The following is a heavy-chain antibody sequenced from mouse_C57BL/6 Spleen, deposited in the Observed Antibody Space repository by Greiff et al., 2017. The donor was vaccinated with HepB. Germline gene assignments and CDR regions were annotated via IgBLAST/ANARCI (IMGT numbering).Heavy chain of an antibody. V-gene: IGHV1-76*01. CDR2: IYPGSGNT. D-gene: IGHD2-1*01. Sequence: VQLQQSGAELVRPGASVKLSCKASGYTFTDYYINWVKQRPGQGLEWIARIYPGSGNTYYNEKFKGKATLTAEKSSSTAYMQLSSLTSEDSAVYFCARGDYGNTWFAYWGQGTLVTVSA. CDR3: ARGDYGNTWFAY. CDR1: GYTFTDYY. J-gene: IGHJ3*01.